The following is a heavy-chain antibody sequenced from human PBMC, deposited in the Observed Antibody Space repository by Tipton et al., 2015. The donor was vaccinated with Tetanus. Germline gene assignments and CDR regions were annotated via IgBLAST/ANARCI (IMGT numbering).Heavy chain of an antibody. Sequence: LRLSCTASGFTFSSYAMSWVRQAPGKGLEWIGYIYYSGSTNYNPSLRSRVTISVDTSKNQFSLKLSSVTAADTAVYYCARIRQVGKPGPFFDYWGQGTLVTVSS. J-gene: IGHJ4*02. CDR3: ARIRQVGKPGPFFDY. D-gene: IGHD7-27*01. CDR2: IYYSGST. V-gene: IGHV4-59*01. CDR1: GFTFSSYA.